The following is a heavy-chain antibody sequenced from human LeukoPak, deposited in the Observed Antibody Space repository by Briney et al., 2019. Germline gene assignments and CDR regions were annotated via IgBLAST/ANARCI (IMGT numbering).Heavy chain of an antibody. CDR3: TRAGRGVY. D-gene: IGHD3-10*01. CDR1: VYTFTDYY. CDR2: INPNSGGT. V-gene: IGHV1-2*02. Sequence: ASVKVSCKASVYTFTDYYMHWVRQAPGQGLEWMGWINPNSGGTRYVQNFQGRVTMTRDTSISTVYMELTRLTSDDTAVYYCTRAGRGVYWGQGTLVTVSS. J-gene: IGHJ4*02.